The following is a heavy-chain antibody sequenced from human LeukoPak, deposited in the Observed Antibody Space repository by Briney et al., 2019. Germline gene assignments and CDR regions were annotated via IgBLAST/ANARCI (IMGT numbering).Heavy chain of an antibody. J-gene: IGHJ6*03. V-gene: IGHV4-34*01. D-gene: IGHD2-2*03. CDR3: ARGQMGIVVVPAAISELHYSYMDV. CDR2: INHSGST. CDR1: GGSFSGYY. Sequence: SETLSLTCAVYGGSFSGYYWSWIRQPPGKGLEWIGEINHSGSTNYNPSLKSRVTISVDTSKNQFSLKLSSVTAAETAVYYCARGQMGIVVVPAAISELHYSYMDVWGKGTTVTVSS.